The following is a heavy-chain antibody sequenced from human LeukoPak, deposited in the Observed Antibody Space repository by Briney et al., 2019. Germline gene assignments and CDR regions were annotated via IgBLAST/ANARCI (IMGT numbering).Heavy chain of an antibody. CDR3: ASYGSGSYRFDP. V-gene: IGHV4-30-4*01. CDR2: IYYSGST. J-gene: IGHJ5*02. CDR1: GGSISSGDYY. Sequence: SETLSLTCTVSGGSISSGDYYRSWIRQPPGKGLEWIGYIYYSGSTYYNPSLKSRVTISVDTSKNQFSLKLSSVTAADTAVYYCASYGSGSYRFDPWGQGTLVTVSS. D-gene: IGHD3-10*01.